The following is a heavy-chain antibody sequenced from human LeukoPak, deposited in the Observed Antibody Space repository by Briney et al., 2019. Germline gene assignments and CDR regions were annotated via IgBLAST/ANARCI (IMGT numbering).Heavy chain of an antibody. Sequence: GGSLRLSCAASGFTFSSYSMNWVRQAPGKGLEWVSSISSSSSYIYYADSVKGRFTISRDNAKNSLYLQMNSLRAEDTAVYYCARETWQQLGYLDYWGQGTLVTVSS. J-gene: IGHJ4*02. V-gene: IGHV3-21*01. CDR3: ARETWQQLGYLDY. CDR2: ISSSSSYI. D-gene: IGHD6-13*01. CDR1: GFTFSSYS.